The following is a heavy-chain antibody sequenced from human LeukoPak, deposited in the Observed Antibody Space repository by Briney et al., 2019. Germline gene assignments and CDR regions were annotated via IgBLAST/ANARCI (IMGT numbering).Heavy chain of an antibody. V-gene: IGHV1-46*01. D-gene: IGHD3-16*01. CDR2: INPSGGST. Sequence: ASVKVSCKASGYTFTSYYMHWVRQAPGQGLEWMGIINPSGGSTSYAQKFQGRVTMTRDMSPSTVYMELSSLRSEDTAVYYCARPRGARTRSDAFDIWGQGTMVTVSS. CDR1: GYTFTSYY. J-gene: IGHJ3*02. CDR3: ARPRGARTRSDAFDI.